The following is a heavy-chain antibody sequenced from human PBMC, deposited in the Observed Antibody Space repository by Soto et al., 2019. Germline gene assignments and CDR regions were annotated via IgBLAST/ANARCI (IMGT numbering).Heavy chain of an antibody. J-gene: IGHJ3*02. V-gene: IGHV3-23*01. D-gene: IGHD2-2*01. CDR1: GFTFSSYA. CDR2: ISGSGGST. Sequence: GGSLRLSCAASGFTFSSYAMSWVRQAPGKGLEWVSAISGSGGSTYYADSVKGRFTISRDNSKNTRYLQMNSLGAEDTAVYYCAKAGYCSSTSCYAVGAFDIWGQGTMVTVSS. CDR3: AKAGYCSSTSCYAVGAFDI.